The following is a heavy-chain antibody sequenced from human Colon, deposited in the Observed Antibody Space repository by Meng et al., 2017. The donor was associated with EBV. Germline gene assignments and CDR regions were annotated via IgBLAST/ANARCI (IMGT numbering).Heavy chain of an antibody. CDR2: IDDSGST. CDR3: ARGKQDAWELLAY. J-gene: IGHJ4*02. CDR1: GVSISSNIR. V-gene: IGHV4-4*02. Sequence: QGPAQEADPGRVKPSGTLSLTCCVSGVSISSNIRWTWVRQPPGKGLEWIGDIDDSGSTNYNPSLNSRISISLDKSKNHFSLKVNSVTAADTAVYYCARGKQDAWELLAYWGQGALVTVSS. D-gene: IGHD1-26*01.